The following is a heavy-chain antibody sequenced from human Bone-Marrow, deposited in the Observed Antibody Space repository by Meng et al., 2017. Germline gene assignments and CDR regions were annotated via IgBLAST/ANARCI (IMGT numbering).Heavy chain of an antibody. V-gene: IGHV1-2*06. Sequence: ASVKVSCKASGYTFTGYYMHWVRQAPGQGLEWMGRINPNSGGTNYAQKLQGRVTMTRDTSISTAYMELSRLRSDDTAVYYCARALRAVVEVAATPDYYYYGMDVWAKGPRSPSP. CDR2: INPNSGGT. D-gene: IGHD2-15*01. J-gene: IGHJ6*02. CDR3: ARALRAVVEVAATPDYYYYGMDV. CDR1: GYTFTGYY.